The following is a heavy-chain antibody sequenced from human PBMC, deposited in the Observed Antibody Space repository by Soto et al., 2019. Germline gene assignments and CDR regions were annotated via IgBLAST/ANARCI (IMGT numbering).Heavy chain of an antibody. V-gene: IGHV1-69*13. CDR3: ARSIEQWPSNEYYYYGMDV. CDR2: IIPIFGTA. CDR1: GGTFSSYA. Sequence: GASVKVSCKASGGTFSSYAISWVRQAPGQGLEWMGGIIPIFGTANYAQKFQGRVTITADESTSTAYMELSSLRSEDTAVYYCARSIEQWPSNEYYYYGMDVWGQGTTVTVSS. D-gene: IGHD6-19*01. J-gene: IGHJ6*02.